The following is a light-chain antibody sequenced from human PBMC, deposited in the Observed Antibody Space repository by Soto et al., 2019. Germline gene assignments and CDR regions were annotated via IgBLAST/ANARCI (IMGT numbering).Light chain of an antibody. CDR1: SSDVGGYKY. J-gene: IGLJ2*01. V-gene: IGLV2-8*01. Sequence: QSVLTQPPSASGSPGQSVTISCTGTSSDVGGYKYVSWYQQHPGKAPKLMIYEVSKRPSGVPDRFSGSKSGNTASLIVSGLQAEDEADYYCSSYAGTKNFVVFGGGTKLTVL. CDR2: EVS. CDR3: SSYAGTKNFVV.